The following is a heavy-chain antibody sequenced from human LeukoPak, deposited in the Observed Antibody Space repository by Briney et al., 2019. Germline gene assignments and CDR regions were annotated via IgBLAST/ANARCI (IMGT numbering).Heavy chain of an antibody. D-gene: IGHD6-19*01. J-gene: IGHJ6*02. CDR2: IIPIFGTA. CDR1: GGTFSSYA. CDR3: AREEGQWRKTDYYYGMDV. Sequence: ASVKVSCKASGGTFSSYAIGWVRQAPGQGLEWMGGIIPIFGTANYAQKFQGRVTITADESTSTAYMELSSLRPEDTAVYYCAREEGQWRKTDYYYGMDVWGQGTTVTVPS. V-gene: IGHV1-69*13.